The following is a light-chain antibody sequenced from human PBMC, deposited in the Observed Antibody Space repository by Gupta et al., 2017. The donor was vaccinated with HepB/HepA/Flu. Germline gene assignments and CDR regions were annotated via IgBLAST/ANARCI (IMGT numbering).Light chain of an antibody. CDR3: QQRSNWFLT. J-gene: IGKJ5*01. V-gene: IGKV3-11*01. Sequence: EIVLTQSPATLSLSPGERATLSCRASQTMSDYLVWYQQKPGQAPRLIMYDVSKRATGIPARFSGGGSGADFTLTISSLEPEDFGIYCCQQRSNWFLTFGQGTRMEI. CDR1: QTMSDY. CDR2: DVS.